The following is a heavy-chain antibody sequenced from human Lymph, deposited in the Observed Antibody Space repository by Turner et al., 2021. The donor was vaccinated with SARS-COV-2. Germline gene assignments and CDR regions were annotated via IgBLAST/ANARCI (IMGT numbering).Heavy chain of an antibody. V-gene: IGHV3-33*08. J-gene: IGHJ4*02. CDR1: GFTFSSYG. CDR3: AREGQVGATTGVDY. Sequence: VRLVESGGGLVQPGGSLRLSCAASGFTFSSYGMHWVRQAPGKGLEWVAVIWYGGSNKYYADSVKGRFTISRDNSKNTLYLQMNSLRAEDTAVYYCAREGQVGATTGVDYWGQGTLVTVSS. D-gene: IGHD1-26*01. CDR2: IWYGGSNK.